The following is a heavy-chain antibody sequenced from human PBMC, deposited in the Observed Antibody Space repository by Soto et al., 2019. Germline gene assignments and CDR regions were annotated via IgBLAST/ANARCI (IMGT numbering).Heavy chain of an antibody. CDR3: ARDRGGYYGSGYNDAFDI. V-gene: IGHV1-18*01. J-gene: IGHJ3*02. D-gene: IGHD3-10*01. Sequence: ASVKVSCKASGYTFTSYGISWVRQAPGQGLEWMGWISAYNGNTNYAQKLQGRVTMTTDTSTSTAYMELRSLRSDDTAVYYCARDRGGYYGSGYNDAFDIWGQGTMVTVSS. CDR1: GYTFTSYG. CDR2: ISAYNGNT.